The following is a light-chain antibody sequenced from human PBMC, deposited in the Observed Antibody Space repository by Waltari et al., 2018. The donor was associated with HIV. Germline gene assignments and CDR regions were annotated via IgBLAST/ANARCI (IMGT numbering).Light chain of an antibody. CDR3: ATWDDILSGYL. J-gene: IGLJ1*01. Sequence: QSVPTQPPSASGTPGQRVAISCSGSHSNIGSTFVYWYQQLPGTAPKLLIYKDNQRPSGVPERFSASKSGSSSSLAISGLRSEDEAEYYCATWDDILSGYLFGTGTKVTVL. V-gene: IGLV1-47*01. CDR2: KDN. CDR1: HSNIGSTF.